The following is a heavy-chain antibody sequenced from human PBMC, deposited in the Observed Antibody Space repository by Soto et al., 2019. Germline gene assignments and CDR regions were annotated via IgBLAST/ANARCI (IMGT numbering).Heavy chain of an antibody. Sequence: QVHLVQSGAEVKKPGASVKVSCKASGYTFTNSAMHWVRQAPGQRLEWMGWINAGNGNTEYSQKFQGRVTITRDTSASTAYMELSSLRSEDTAVYYCASRLDYMSGLNDWGQGTPVTVSS. CDR2: INAGNGNT. J-gene: IGHJ4*02. D-gene: IGHD3-3*01. CDR3: ASRLDYMSGLND. CDR1: GYTFTNSA. V-gene: IGHV1-3*01.